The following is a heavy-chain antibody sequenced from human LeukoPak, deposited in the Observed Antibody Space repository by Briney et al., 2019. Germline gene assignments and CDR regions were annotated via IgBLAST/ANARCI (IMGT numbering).Heavy chain of an antibody. D-gene: IGHD6-6*01. Sequence: GGSLRLSCAAAGFTFSSYAMSWVRQAPGKGLEWVSAISGSGGSTYYADSVKGRFTISRDNSKNTLYLQMNSLRAEDTAVYYCAKDMTYSSSTFDYWGQGTLVTVSS. CDR2: ISGSGGST. CDR3: AKDMTYSSSTFDY. CDR1: GFTFSSYA. V-gene: IGHV3-23*01. J-gene: IGHJ4*02.